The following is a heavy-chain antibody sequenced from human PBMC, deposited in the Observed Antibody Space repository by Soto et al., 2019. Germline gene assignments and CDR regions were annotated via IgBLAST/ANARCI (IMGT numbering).Heavy chain of an antibody. CDR1: GFTFSSYG. D-gene: IGHD5-18*01. Sequence: QVQLVESGGGVVQPGRSLRLSCAASGFTFSSYGMHWVRQAPGKGLEWVAVISYDGSNKYYADSVKGRFTISRDNSKNTLYLQMKSLRAEDTAVYYCAKDRVDTAMVTWIAYWVQGTLVT. CDR2: ISYDGSNK. V-gene: IGHV3-30*18. J-gene: IGHJ4*02. CDR3: AKDRVDTAMVTWIAY.